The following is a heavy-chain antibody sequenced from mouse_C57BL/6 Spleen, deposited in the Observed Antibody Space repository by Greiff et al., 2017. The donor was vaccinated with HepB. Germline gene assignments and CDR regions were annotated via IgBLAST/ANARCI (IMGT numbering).Heavy chain of an antibody. CDR3: TNLPYYYGSSYGYFDY. V-gene: IGHV1-5*01. CDR2: IYPGNSDT. CDR1: GYTFTSYW. D-gene: IGHD1-1*01. J-gene: IGHJ2*01. Sequence: EVQLQQSGTVLARPGASVKMSCKTSGYTFTSYWMHWVKQRPGQGLEWIGAIYPGNSDTSYNQKFKGKAKLTAVTSASTAYMELSSLTNEDSAVYYCTNLPYYYGSSYGYFDYWGQGTTLTVSS.